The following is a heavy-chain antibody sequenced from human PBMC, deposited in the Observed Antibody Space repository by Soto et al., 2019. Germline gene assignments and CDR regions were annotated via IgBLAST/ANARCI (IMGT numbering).Heavy chain of an antibody. D-gene: IGHD3-22*01. CDR3: VRNYYDSSGPITRFDP. CDR1: GYRFTSYW. Sequence: PGESLKISCKGSGYRFTSYWIGWVRPMPGKGLEWMGIIYPGDSDTRYSPSFQGQVTISADKSISTAYLQWSSLKASDTAMYYCVRNYYDSSGPITRFDPWGQGTLVTVSS. V-gene: IGHV5-51*01. J-gene: IGHJ5*02. CDR2: IYPGDSDT.